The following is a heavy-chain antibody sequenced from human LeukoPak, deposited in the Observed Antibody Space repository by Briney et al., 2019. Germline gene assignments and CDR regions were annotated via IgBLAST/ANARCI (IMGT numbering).Heavy chain of an antibody. J-gene: IGHJ2*01. V-gene: IGHV3-11*01. CDR3: ARVSSSWYQDWYFDL. D-gene: IGHD6-13*01. Sequence: GGSLRLSCAASGFTFSDYYMTWIRQTPEKGLEWISYLTGNGGTLYYADSVKGRFTISRDNAKNSLYLQMDSLRAEDTAVYYCARVSSSWYQDWYFDLWGRGTLVTVSS. CDR1: GFTFSDYY. CDR2: LTGNGGTL.